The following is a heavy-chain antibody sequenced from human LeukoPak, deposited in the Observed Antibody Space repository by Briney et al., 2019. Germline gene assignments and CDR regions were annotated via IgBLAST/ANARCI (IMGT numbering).Heavy chain of an antibody. Sequence: GASPKTSLRGSGYRFTTYWIGWVRPMPGQGLEWMGIIYPGDSDTRYTPSFQGQVTLSADKSINTAYLQWSSLKASDTAMYYCARRQGCSSTSCPPDYWGQGTLVTVSP. D-gene: IGHD2-2*01. J-gene: IGHJ4*02. CDR1: GYRFTTYW. CDR3: ARRQGCSSTSCPPDY. CDR2: IYPGDSDT. V-gene: IGHV5-51*01.